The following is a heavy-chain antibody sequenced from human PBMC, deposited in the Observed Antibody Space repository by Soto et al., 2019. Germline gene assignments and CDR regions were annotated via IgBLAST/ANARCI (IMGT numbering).Heavy chain of an antibody. CDR2: ISGSGGST. CDR1: GFTFSSYA. Sequence: VQLVESGGGVVQPGRSLRLSCAASGFTFSSYAMSWVRQAPGKGLEWVSAISGSGGSTYYADSVKGRFTISRDNSKNTLYLQMNSLRAEDTAVYYCAKAVAAPLRALDAFDIWGQGTMVTVSS. CDR3: AKAVAAPLRALDAFDI. D-gene: IGHD6-19*01. V-gene: IGHV3-23*04. J-gene: IGHJ3*02.